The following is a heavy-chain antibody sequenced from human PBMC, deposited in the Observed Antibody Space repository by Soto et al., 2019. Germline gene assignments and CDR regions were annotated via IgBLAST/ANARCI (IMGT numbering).Heavy chain of an antibody. Sequence: QMQLVQSGPEVKKPGTSVKVSCKASGFTFTSSAMQWMRQARGQRLEWIGWIVVGSGNTNYAQKFQERVTITRDMSTSTAYMELSSLRSEDTAVYYCAADPYYYGSGVNWFDPWGQGTLVTVSS. CDR2: IVVGSGNT. D-gene: IGHD3-10*01. J-gene: IGHJ5*02. CDR1: GFTFTSSA. V-gene: IGHV1-58*02. CDR3: AADPYYYGSGVNWFDP.